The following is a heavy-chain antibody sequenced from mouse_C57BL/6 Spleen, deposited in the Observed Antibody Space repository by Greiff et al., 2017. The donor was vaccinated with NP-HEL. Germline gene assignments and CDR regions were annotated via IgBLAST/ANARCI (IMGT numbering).Heavy chain of an antibody. CDR3: TTTRQLRLRAWFAY. D-gene: IGHD3-2*02. CDR2: IDPGDGDT. J-gene: IGHJ3*01. V-gene: IGHV14-1*01. CDR1: GFNIKDYY. Sequence: VQLQQSGAELVRPGASVKLSCTASGFNIKDYYMHWVKQRPEQGLEWIGRIDPGDGDTEYAPKFQGKATMTADTSSNTAYLQLSRLTSEDTAVYYCTTTRQLRLRAWFAYWGQGTLVTVSA.